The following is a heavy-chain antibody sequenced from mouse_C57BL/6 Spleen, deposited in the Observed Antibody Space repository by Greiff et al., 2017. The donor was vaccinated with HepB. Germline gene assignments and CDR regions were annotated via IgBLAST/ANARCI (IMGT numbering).Heavy chain of an antibody. CDR3: ARRPYYYGRGYFDV. CDR2: INPNNGGT. J-gene: IGHJ1*03. Sequence: EVQLQESGPELVKPGASVKIPCKASGYTFTDYNMDWVKQSHGKSLEWIGDINPNNGGTIYNQKFKGKATLTVDKSSSTAYMELRSLTSEDTAVYYCARRPYYYGRGYFDVWGTGTTVTVSS. V-gene: IGHV1-18*01. CDR1: GYTFTDYN. D-gene: IGHD1-1*01.